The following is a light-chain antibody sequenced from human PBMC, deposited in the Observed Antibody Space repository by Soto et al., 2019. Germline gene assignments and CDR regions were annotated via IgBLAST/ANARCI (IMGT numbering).Light chain of an antibody. CDR2: DAS. V-gene: IGKV1-16*02. CDR1: QDISNS. J-gene: IGKJ3*01. CDR3: QHYRSYPFT. Sequence: DIQMTQSPSSLSASVGDRVTITCRASQDISNSLAWFQQKPGKAPKSLIYDASNLQSGVPSKFSGSGSGTDFTLTISRLQPEDFATYYCQHYRSYPFTFGPGTKVDIK.